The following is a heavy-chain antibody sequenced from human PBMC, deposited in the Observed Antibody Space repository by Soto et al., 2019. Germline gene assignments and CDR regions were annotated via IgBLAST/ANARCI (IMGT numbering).Heavy chain of an antibody. V-gene: IGHV3-9*01. CDR1: GFTFDDYA. CDR2: ISWNSGSI. CDR3: AKDKSRYDFWSGYYSEAPHAFDI. J-gene: IGHJ3*02. Sequence: GGSLRLSCAASGFTFDDYAMHWVRQAPGKGLEWVSGISWNSGSIGYADSVKGRFTISRDNAKNSLYLQMNSLRAEDTALYYCAKDKSRYDFWSGYYSEAPHAFDIWGQGTMVTVSS. D-gene: IGHD3-3*01.